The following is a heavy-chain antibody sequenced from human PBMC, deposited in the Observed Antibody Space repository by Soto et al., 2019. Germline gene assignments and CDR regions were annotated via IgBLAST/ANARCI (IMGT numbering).Heavy chain of an antibody. J-gene: IGHJ4*01. CDR2: TYYRSKWYY. Sequence: SQTLSLTCAITGDSVSSNSAGWSWVRQSPSRGLEWLGRTYYRSKWYYEYAVSVRGRIAINPDTTKNQYSLQLNSVTPEDTAVYFCARGEQYSGRIFDYWGQGTLVTVSS. V-gene: IGHV6-1*01. D-gene: IGHD1-26*01. CDR1: GDSVSSNSAG. CDR3: ARGEQYSGRIFDY.